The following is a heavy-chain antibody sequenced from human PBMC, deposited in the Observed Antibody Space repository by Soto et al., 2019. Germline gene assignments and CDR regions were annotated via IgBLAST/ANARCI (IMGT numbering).Heavy chain of an antibody. J-gene: IGHJ4*02. Sequence: QVQLVQSGTEVKKPGSSVKVSCKASGGTFRNYPINWVRQAPGQGLEWMGSIFPLTDIPDYAQNFQARLTISADKSPSTAYMALSSLTSDDTAMYFCAIGPFVVLNYFESWGQGTLVTVSS. V-gene: IGHV1-69*02. CDR2: IFPLTDIP. CDR1: GGTFRNYP. CDR3: AIGPFVVLNYFES.